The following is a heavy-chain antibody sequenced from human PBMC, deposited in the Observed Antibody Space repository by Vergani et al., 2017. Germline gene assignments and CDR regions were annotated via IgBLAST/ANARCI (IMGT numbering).Heavy chain of an antibody. CDR3: ARMKRITMVRGGYFDC. CDR2: IIPIFGTA. CDR1: GGTFSSYA. D-gene: IGHD3-10*01. V-gene: IGHV1-69*12. J-gene: IGHJ4*02. Sequence: QVQLVQSGAEVKKPGSSVKVSCKASGGTFSSYAISWVRQAPGQGLEWMGGIIPIFGTANYAQKFQGRVTITADESTSTAYMELSSLRSEDTAVYYCARMKRITMVRGGYFDCWGQGTLVTVSS.